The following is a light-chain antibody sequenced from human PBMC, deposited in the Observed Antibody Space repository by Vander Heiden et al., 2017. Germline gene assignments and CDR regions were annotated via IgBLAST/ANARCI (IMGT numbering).Light chain of an antibody. CDR3: QAWDSSTAVV. CDR2: LAS. CDR1: KLGDKY. V-gene: IGLV3-1*01. Sequence: ELTQAPSVSVSPGETANIASTGDKLGDKYACWYQQNPGQSPVLVIYLASKRPPGIPERFSGSNSGNTATLPISGTQSMYEADYYCQAWDSSTAVVFGGGTKLTFL. J-gene: IGLJ2*01.